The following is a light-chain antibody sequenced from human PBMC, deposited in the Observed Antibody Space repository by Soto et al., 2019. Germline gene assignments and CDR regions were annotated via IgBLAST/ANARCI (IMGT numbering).Light chain of an antibody. J-gene: IGLJ2*01. CDR3: CSYAGSVV. CDR1: SSDVGSYNL. V-gene: IGLV2-23*01. CDR2: EGS. Sequence: QSALTQPASVSGSPGQSITISCTGTSSDVGSYNLVSWYQQHPGKAPKLMIYEGSKRPAGVSNRFSGSKSGNTDSLTISGLQAEDEADYYCCSYAGSVVFGGGTQLTVL.